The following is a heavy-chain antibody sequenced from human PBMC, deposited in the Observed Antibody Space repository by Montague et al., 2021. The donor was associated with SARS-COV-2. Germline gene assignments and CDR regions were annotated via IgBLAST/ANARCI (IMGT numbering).Heavy chain of an antibody. J-gene: IGHJ5*02. D-gene: IGHD4-23*01. CDR3: ARDRCDYGGHNGNWFDP. CDR2: IYHSGST. Sequence: SETLSLTCAVSGGSISSSNWWIWVRQPPGKGLEWIGEIYHSGSTXYNPSLKSRVTISVDKSKNQFSLRLSSVTAADTAVYYCARDRCDYGGHNGNWFDPWGQGTLVTVSS. CDR1: GGSISSSNW. V-gene: IGHV4-4*02.